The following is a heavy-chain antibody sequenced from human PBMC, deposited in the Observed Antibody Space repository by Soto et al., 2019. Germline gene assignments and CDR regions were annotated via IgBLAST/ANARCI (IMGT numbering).Heavy chain of an antibody. CDR2: ISAYNGIT. Sequence: ASVKVSCKASGYTFTSYGISWVRQAPGQGLEWMGWISAYNGITNYAQKLQGRVTMTTDTSTSTAYMELRSLRSDDTAVYYCARIQLPVATIYHYFDYWGQGTLVTVSS. V-gene: IGHV1-18*01. CDR1: GYTFTSYG. D-gene: IGHD5-12*01. J-gene: IGHJ4*02. CDR3: ARIQLPVATIYHYFDY.